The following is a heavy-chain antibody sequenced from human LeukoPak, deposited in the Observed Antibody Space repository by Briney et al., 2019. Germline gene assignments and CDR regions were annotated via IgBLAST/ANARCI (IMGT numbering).Heavy chain of an antibody. Sequence: GVSLRLSCAASGFTFSSYAMSWVRQAPGKGLEWVSAISGSGGSTYYADSVRGRFTVSRDNSKNTLYLQMNSLRAEDTAVYYCAKTQSSDIVVVPAAMPFDYWGQGTLVTVSS. CDR1: GFTFSSYA. CDR3: AKTQSSDIVVVPAAMPFDY. CDR2: ISGSGGST. D-gene: IGHD2-2*01. J-gene: IGHJ4*02. V-gene: IGHV3-23*01.